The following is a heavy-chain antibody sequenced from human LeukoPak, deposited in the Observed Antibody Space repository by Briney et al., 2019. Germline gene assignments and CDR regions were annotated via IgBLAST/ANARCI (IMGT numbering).Heavy chain of an antibody. V-gene: IGHV3-74*01. CDR2: INNDGTST. Sequence: GSLRLSCAASGFTFSSYSMNWVRQVPGKGLVWVSRINNDGTSTVYADSVEGRFTISRDNAKNTLYLQMNSLRADDTAVYYCTRGLRGPDYWGQGTLVTASS. CDR3: TRGLRGPDY. CDR1: GFTFSSYS. J-gene: IGHJ4*02.